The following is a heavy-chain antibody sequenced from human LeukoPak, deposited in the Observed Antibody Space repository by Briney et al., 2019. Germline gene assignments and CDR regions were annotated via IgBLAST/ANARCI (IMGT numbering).Heavy chain of an antibody. CDR2: ISYDGSNK. D-gene: IGHD5-24*01. V-gene: IGHV3-30-3*01. CDR3: ARDLLPRGMATITAYYCMNV. J-gene: IGHJ6*03. Sequence: GGSLRLSCAASGFTVSSNYMSWVRQAPGKGLEWVAVISYDGSNKYYADSVKGRFTISRDNSKNTLYLQMNSLRAEDTAVYYCARDLLPRGMATITAYYCMNVWGKGTTVTVSS. CDR1: GFTVSSNY.